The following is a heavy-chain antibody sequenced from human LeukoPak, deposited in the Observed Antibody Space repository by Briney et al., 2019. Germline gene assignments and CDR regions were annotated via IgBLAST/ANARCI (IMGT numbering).Heavy chain of an antibody. CDR3: ARDFPDWSNWFDP. CDR1: GFTFSSYS. Sequence: GGSLRLSCAASGFTFSSYSMNWVRQAPGKGLEWVSSISSSSSYIYYADSVKGRSTISRDNAKNSLYLQMNSLRAEDTAVYYCARDFPDWSNWFDPWGQGTLVTVSS. CDR2: ISSSSSYI. J-gene: IGHJ5*02. V-gene: IGHV3-21*01. D-gene: IGHD3-9*01.